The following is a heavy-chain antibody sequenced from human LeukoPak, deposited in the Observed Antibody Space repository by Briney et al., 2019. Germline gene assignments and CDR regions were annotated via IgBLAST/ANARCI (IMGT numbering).Heavy chain of an antibody. CDR2: ISSSSRYI. D-gene: IGHD3-22*01. Sequence: MSGGSLRLSCAASGFTFSSYSMNWVRQAPGKGLEWVSSISSSSRYIYYADSVKGRFTISRDNAKNSLYLQMNSLRAEDTAVYYCARDYYDSSGYYSYWGQGTLVTVSS. J-gene: IGHJ4*02. CDR1: GFTFSSYS. CDR3: ARDYYDSSGYYSY. V-gene: IGHV3-21*01.